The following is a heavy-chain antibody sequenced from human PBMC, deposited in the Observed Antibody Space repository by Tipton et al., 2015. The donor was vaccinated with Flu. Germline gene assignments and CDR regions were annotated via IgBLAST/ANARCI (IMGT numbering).Heavy chain of an antibody. V-gene: IGHV3-11*01. CDR1: GGSISSSSYY. CDR2: ISSSSSTI. D-gene: IGHD1-26*01. Sequence: LSLTCTVSGGSISSSSYYWSWIRQPPGKGLEWVSYISSSSSTIYYADSVKGRFTISRDNAKNSLYLQMNSLRTEDTAVYYCAKGGGPTGRYFDYWGQGTLVTVSS. J-gene: IGHJ4*02. CDR3: AKGGGPTGRYFDY.